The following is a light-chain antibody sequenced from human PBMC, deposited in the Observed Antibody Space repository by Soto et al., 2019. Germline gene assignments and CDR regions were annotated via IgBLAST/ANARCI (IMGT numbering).Light chain of an antibody. CDR2: GAS. V-gene: IGKV3-15*01. CDR3: QQYRNWWT. J-gene: IGKJ1*01. Sequence: IVMTQSPATLSVSPGERATLSCRASQSISGDLAWYQQKPGQAPRVLIIGASTRATGIPARFSGSGSGTEFTLTISSLQSEDAAVYFCQQYRNWWTFGQGTKVDIK. CDR1: QSISGD.